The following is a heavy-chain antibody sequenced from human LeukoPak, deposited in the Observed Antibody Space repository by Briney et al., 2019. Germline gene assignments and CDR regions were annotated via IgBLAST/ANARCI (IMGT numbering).Heavy chain of an antibody. CDR2: INPNSGGT. Sequence: ASVKVSCKASGYTFTGYYMHWVRQAPGQGLEWMGWINPNSGGTNYAQKFQGRVTMTRDTSISTAYMELSRLRSDDTAVYYCARDSPRPVPRGFEYWGQGTLVTVSS. V-gene: IGHV1-2*02. CDR3: ARDSPRPVPRGFEY. CDR1: GYTFTGYY. J-gene: IGHJ4*02.